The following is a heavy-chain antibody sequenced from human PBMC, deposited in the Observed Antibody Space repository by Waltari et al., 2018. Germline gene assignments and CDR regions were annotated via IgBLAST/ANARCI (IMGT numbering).Heavy chain of an antibody. CDR1: GGSISSSGYS. V-gene: IGHV4-39*02. J-gene: IGHJ4*02. D-gene: IGHD4-17*01. Sequence: QLQLQESGPGLVKSSETLSPTCTVSGGSISSSGYSWGWLRQPPGKGLEWIGTIDYSGNTYYNPSLKSRVTISVDTSKRQFSLKLNSVTAADTAVYYCVRDFGDYRTDYWGQGTLVTVSS. CDR3: VRDFGDYRTDY. CDR2: IDYSGNT.